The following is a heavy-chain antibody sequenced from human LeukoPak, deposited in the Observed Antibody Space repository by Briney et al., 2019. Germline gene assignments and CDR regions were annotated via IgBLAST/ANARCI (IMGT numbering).Heavy chain of an antibody. CDR2: IYHSGST. Sequence: SETLSLTCAVSGGSISSGGYSWSWIRQPPGKGLEWIGYIYHSGSTYYNPSLKSRVTISVDRSKNQFSLKLSSVTAADTAVYYCARGHTSHPSGGFDPWGQGTLVTVSS. D-gene: IGHD2-2*01. V-gene: IGHV4-30-2*01. CDR3: ARGHTSHPSGGFDP. CDR1: GGSISSGGYS. J-gene: IGHJ5*02.